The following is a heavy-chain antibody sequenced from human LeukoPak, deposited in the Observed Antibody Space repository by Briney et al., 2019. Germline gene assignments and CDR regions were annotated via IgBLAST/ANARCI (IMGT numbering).Heavy chain of an antibody. Sequence: PGGPLRLSCAASGFSFSNYEMKGVRQAPGKGLEWVSYISSSGSTTYYADSVKGRFTISRDNAKNSLSLQMNSLRVEDTAVYYCARGVPARRFDYWGQGTLVTVSS. CDR1: GFSFSNYE. J-gene: IGHJ4*02. CDR2: ISSSGSTT. V-gene: IGHV3-48*03. CDR3: ARGVPARRFDY.